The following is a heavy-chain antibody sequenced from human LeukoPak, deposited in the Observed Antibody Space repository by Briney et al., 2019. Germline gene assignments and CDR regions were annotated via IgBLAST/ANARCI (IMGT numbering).Heavy chain of an antibody. Sequence: TSETLSLTCTVSGGSISSYYWSWIRQPPGKGLEWIGYIYYSGSTNYNPSLKSRVTISVDTSKNQFSLKLSSVTAADTAVYYCARGHMTTVTTDSHWFDPWGQGTLVTVSS. CDR2: IYYSGST. V-gene: IGHV4-59*08. D-gene: IGHD4-17*01. CDR1: GGSISSYY. J-gene: IGHJ5*02. CDR3: ARGHMTTVTTDSHWFDP.